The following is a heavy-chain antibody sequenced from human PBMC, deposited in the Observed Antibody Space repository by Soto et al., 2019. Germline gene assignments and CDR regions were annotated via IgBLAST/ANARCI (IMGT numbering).Heavy chain of an antibody. CDR1: GGSFSGYY. CDR2: INHSGST. V-gene: IGHV4-34*01. D-gene: IGHD2-8*02. CDR3: ARDKITGPVDY. J-gene: IGHJ4*02. Sequence: QVQLQQWGAGLLKPSETLSLTCAVYGGSFSGYYWTWIRQPPGTGLEWSGEINHSGSTNYNPSLRRRVTISVDTAKNQFSLKLTSVPAADPAVYYCARDKITGPVDYWGQGTLVTVSS.